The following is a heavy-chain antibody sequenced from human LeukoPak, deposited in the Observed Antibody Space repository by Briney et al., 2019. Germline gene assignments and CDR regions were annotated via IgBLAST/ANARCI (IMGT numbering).Heavy chain of an antibody. D-gene: IGHD2-8*01. CDR3: ARGLFAGYSTV. V-gene: IGHV4-34*01. CDR1: GGSFRDYY. Sequence: AETLALICAVYGGSFRDYYRSWIRQPPGKGLEWIGELTHSGSSNSKPARKSRVTISVDTSKTQYSLKLSSVTAADTAVYYCARGLFAGYSTVWGQGTTVTVSS. J-gene: IGHJ6*02. CDR2: LTHSGSS.